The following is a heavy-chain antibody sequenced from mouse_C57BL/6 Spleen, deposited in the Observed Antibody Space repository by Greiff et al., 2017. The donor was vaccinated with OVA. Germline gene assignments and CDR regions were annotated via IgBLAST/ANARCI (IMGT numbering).Heavy chain of an antibody. CDR1: GYTFTSYW. V-gene: IGHV1-64*01. CDR2: IHPNSGST. D-gene: IGHD1-1*01. CDR3: ARGITTVVAPGY. J-gene: IGHJ2*01. Sequence: QVQLKQPGAELVKPGASVKLSCKASGYTFTSYWMHWVKQRPGQGLEWIGMIHPNSGSTNYNEKFKSKATLTVDKSSSTAYMQLSSLTSEDSAVYYCARGITTVVAPGYWGQGTTLTVSS.